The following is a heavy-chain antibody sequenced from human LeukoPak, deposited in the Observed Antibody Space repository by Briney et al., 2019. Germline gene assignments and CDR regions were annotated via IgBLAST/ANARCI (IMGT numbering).Heavy chain of an antibody. V-gene: IGHV4-59*01. CDR1: GGSTSSYS. Sequence: SETLSPTCTVAGGSTSSYSCSWSRQPPQKGLEWIGGIYYIGGTNYTPSLKSRVTISVDTSKNHFSLQLSSATAADTALYYSARGRYCTNGVCHPDYWGQGALVSVSS. J-gene: IGHJ4*02. CDR2: IYYIGGT. D-gene: IGHD2-8*01. CDR3: ARGRYCTNGVCHPDY.